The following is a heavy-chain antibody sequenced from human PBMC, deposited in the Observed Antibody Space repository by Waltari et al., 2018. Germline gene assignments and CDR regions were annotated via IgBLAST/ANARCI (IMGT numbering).Heavy chain of an antibody. J-gene: IGHJ4*02. CDR1: GYTFTSYG. V-gene: IGHV1-18*01. D-gene: IGHD3-3*01. CDR3: ARGGVYDGTDY. CDR2: SSAEKGNT. Sequence: QVQLVQSGAEVKKPGASVKVPCKASGYTFTSYGISWVRQAPGQGVEWMGWSSAEKGNTNYAQKIQGRVTITTDTSTSTAYMELRSLRSDDTAVYYCARGGVYDGTDYWGQGTLVTVSS.